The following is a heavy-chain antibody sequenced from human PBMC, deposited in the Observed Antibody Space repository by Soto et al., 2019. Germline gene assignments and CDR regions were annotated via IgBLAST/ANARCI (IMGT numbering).Heavy chain of an antibody. CDR1: GGSFSGYY. CDR2: INHSGST. V-gene: IGHV4-34*01. Sequence: SETLSLTCAVYGGSFSGYYWSWIRQPPGKGLEWIGEINHSGSTNYNPSLKSRVTISVDTSKNQFSLKLSSVTAADTAVYYCARVRPITMVRELASSPAHRNYYYGMDVWGQGTTVTVSS. CDR3: ARVRPITMVRELASSPAHRNYYYGMDV. J-gene: IGHJ6*02. D-gene: IGHD3-10*01.